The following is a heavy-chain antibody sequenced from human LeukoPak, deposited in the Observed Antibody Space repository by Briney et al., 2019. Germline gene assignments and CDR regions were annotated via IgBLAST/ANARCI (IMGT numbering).Heavy chain of an antibody. J-gene: IGHJ4*02. CDR3: ARGPLGNFDY. V-gene: IGHV3-21*01. CDR2: ISFSSTYI. D-gene: IGHD7-27*01. Sequence: PGGSLRLSCAASGFTFRSYSVNWVRQAPGRGLEWVSSISFSSTYIYYADSVKGRFTISRDNAKNSLYLQMNSLRAEDTAVYYCARGPLGNFDYWGQGTLVTVSS. CDR1: GFTFRSYS.